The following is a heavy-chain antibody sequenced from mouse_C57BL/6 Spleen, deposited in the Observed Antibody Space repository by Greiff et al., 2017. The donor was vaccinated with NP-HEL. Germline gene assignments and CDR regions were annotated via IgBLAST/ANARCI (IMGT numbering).Heavy chain of an antibody. CDR1: GFSLTSYG. Sequence: VQRVESGPGLVQPSQSLSITCTVSGFSLTSYGVHWVRQSPGKGLEWLGVIWRGGSTDYNAAFMSRLSITKDNSKSQVFFKMNSLQADDTAIYYCAKNDPPRGAMDYWGQGTSVTVSS. D-gene: IGHD3-3*01. CDR3: AKNDPPRGAMDY. J-gene: IGHJ4*01. CDR2: IWRGGST. V-gene: IGHV2-5*01.